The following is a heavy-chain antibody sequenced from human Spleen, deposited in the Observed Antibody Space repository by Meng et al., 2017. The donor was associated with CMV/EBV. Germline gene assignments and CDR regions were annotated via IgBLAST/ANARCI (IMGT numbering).Heavy chain of an antibody. CDR2: IRYDGSNK. CDR3: AKDFGAARPWSYYYYGMDV. D-gene: IGHD6-6*01. Sequence: GGSLRLSCAASGFTFSSYGMHWVRQAPGKGLEWVAFIRYDGSNKYYADSVKGRFTISRDNSKNTRYLQMNSLRAEDTAVYYCAKDFGAARPWSYYYYGMDVWGQGTTVTVSS. V-gene: IGHV3-30*02. J-gene: IGHJ6*02. CDR1: GFTFSSYG.